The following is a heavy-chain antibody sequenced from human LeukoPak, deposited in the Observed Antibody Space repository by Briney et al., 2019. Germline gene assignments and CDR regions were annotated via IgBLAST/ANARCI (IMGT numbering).Heavy chain of an antibody. CDR2: IYYSGST. Sequence: SETLSLTCTVSGGSISSYYWSWIRQPPGKGLEWIGYIYYSGSTNYNPSLKSRVTISVDTSKNQFSLKLSSVTAADTAVYYCARAAGYCSSTSCYELAYWGQGTLVTVSS. CDR1: GGSISSYY. CDR3: ARAAGYCSSTSCYELAY. J-gene: IGHJ4*02. D-gene: IGHD2-2*01. V-gene: IGHV4-59*01.